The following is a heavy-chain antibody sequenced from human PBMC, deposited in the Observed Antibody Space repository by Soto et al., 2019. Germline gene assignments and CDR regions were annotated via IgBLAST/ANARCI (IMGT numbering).Heavy chain of an antibody. Sequence: LRLSCAASGFTFSSYAMSWVRQAPGKGLEWVSAISGSGGSTYYADSVKGRFTISRDNSKNTLYLQMNSLRAEDTAVYYCAKDRPYCSGGSCYSFDYWGKGTLVTVSS. V-gene: IGHV3-23*01. D-gene: IGHD2-15*01. CDR3: AKDRPYCSGGSCYSFDY. J-gene: IGHJ4*02. CDR2: ISGSGGST. CDR1: GFTFSSYA.